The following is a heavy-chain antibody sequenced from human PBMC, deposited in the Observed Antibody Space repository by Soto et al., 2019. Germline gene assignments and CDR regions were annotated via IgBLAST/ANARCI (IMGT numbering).Heavy chain of an antibody. J-gene: IGHJ4*02. CDR3: ARGEQSLFYQF. CDR2: ISVYNGNT. CDR1: GGTFSSYA. Sequence: GASVKVSCKASGGTFSSYAISRVRQAPGQGLECMGWISVYNGNTNYAQKFQGRVTMTADTSTSIAYMELRSLRSDEPAVYSCARGEQSLFYQFGGRGPLVTVSS. D-gene: IGHD1-26*01. V-gene: IGHV1-18*01.